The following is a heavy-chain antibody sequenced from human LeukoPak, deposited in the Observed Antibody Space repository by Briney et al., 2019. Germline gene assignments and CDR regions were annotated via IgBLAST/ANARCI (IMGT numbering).Heavy chain of an antibody. Sequence: GESLKISCKGSGYSFTSYWIGWVRQMPGKGLEWMGIIYPGDSNPRYSPSFQGQVTISADKSISTAYLQWSSLKASDTAMYYCARHSYGSSATASWFDLWGQGTLVTVSS. J-gene: IGHJ5*02. CDR1: GYSFTSYW. V-gene: IGHV5-51*01. CDR2: IYPGDSNP. D-gene: IGHD6-19*01. CDR3: ARHSYGSSATASWFDL.